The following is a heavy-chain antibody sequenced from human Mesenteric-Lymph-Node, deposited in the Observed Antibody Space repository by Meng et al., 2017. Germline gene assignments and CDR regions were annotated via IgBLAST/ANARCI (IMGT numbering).Heavy chain of an antibody. V-gene: IGHV3-7*01. CDR3: ARVQNGDYLIYFDY. J-gene: IGHJ4*02. Sequence: GESLKISCAASGFSFSSSWMSWVRQAPGKGLEWVANIDQGGSRKYYVSSVKGLFTISRDNAENSVSLQMSNLRAEDTAVYYCARVQNGDYLIYFDYWGQGTLVTVSS. CDR1: GFSFSSSW. CDR2: IDQGGSRK. D-gene: IGHD4-17*01.